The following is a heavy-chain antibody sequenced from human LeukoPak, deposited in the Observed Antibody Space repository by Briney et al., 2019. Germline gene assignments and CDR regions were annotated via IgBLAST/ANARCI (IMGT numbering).Heavy chain of an antibody. CDR2: FHSGST. Sequence: SETLSLTCAVSAYSISSGYYWGWIRQPPGKGLEWIGSFHSGSTYYNPSLKSRVTISVDTSKNQFSLKLSSVTAADTAVYYGARHDFYSNYPHNWFDPWGQGTLVTVSS. CDR1: AYSISSGYY. J-gene: IGHJ5*02. CDR3: ARHDFYSNYPHNWFDP. V-gene: IGHV4-38-2*01. D-gene: IGHD4-11*01.